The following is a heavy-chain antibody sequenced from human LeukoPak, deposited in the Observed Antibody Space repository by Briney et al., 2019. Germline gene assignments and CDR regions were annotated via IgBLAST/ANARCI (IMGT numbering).Heavy chain of an antibody. CDR1: GGSISSYY. D-gene: IGHD6-19*01. Sequence: SETLSLTCTVSGGSISSYYWSWIRQPPGKGLEWIGYIYYSGSTNYNPSLKGRVTISVDTSKNQFSLKLSSVTAADTAVYYCARHGAVAGPTHFDYWGQGTLVTVSS. CDR3: ARHGAVAGPTHFDY. J-gene: IGHJ4*02. CDR2: IYYSGST. V-gene: IGHV4-59*08.